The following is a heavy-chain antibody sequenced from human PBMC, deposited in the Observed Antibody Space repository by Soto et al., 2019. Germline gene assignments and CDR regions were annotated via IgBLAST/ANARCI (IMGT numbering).Heavy chain of an antibody. Sequence: GGSLRLSCEGSGFIFSDYEMNWVRQVSGKGLEWISYISISGTIIHYADSVKGRFTISRDNAKNSVYLQMNSLRVEDTAIYYCAREGGFDWFYPWGQGILVTVSS. V-gene: IGHV3-48*03. CDR2: ISISGTII. CDR3: AREGGFDWFYP. CDR1: GFIFSDYE. J-gene: IGHJ5*02.